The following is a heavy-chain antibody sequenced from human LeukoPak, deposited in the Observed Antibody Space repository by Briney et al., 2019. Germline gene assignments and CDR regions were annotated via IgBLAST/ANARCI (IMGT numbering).Heavy chain of an antibody. J-gene: IGHJ4*02. D-gene: IGHD2-21*01. V-gene: IGHV4-31*03. CDR1: GGSISSGGYY. Sequence: SETLSLTCTVSGGSISSGGYYWSWIRQHPGKGLEWIGYIYYSGSTYYNPSLKSRVTISVDTSKNQFSLKLSSVTAADTAVYYCARDLAGSNDYWGQGTLVTVSS. CDR3: ARDLAGSNDY. CDR2: IYYSGST.